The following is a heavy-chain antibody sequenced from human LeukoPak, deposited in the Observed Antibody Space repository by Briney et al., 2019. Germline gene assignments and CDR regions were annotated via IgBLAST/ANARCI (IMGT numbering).Heavy chain of an antibody. J-gene: IGHJ4*02. Sequence: GGSLRLSCAASGFTFRSYAMSWVRQAPGKWLEWVSGMSGSGGSTYYADSVKGRFTISRDNSKNTLYLQMNSLRAEDTAAYYCAKDRSFGELDALFDYWGQGTLVTVSS. V-gene: IGHV3-23*01. CDR2: MSGSGGST. D-gene: IGHD3-10*01. CDR1: GFTFRSYA. CDR3: AKDRSFGELDALFDY.